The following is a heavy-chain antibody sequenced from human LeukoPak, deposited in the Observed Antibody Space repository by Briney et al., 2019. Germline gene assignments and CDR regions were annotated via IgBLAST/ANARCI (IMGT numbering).Heavy chain of an antibody. CDR1: GYTFTGYF. CDR2: IDPNTGDT. D-gene: IGHD3-10*01. J-gene: IGHJ4*02. Sequence: VASVKVSCKASGYTFTGYFIHWVRQAPGQGLEWVGRIDPNTGDTIYAQNFQGRVTVISATSISTAYMELSRLTSDDTAVYFCARLGLHGSGTYYFFDYWGQGTLVTVSS. V-gene: IGHV1-2*06. CDR3: ARLGLHGSGTYYFFDY.